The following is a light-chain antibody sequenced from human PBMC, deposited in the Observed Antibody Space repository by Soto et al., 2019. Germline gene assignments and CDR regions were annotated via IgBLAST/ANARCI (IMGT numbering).Light chain of an antibody. CDR2: GAS. V-gene: IGKV3-20*01. J-gene: IGKJ1*01. CDR3: QQYCSSTWT. Sequence: EIVLTQSPGTLSLSPGERATLSCRASQSVSSSYLAWYQQKPGQAPRLLIYGASSRATGIPDRFSGRGSGTDFTLTISSLEPEDFAVYYCQQYCSSTWTLGQGTKVEIK. CDR1: QSVSSSY.